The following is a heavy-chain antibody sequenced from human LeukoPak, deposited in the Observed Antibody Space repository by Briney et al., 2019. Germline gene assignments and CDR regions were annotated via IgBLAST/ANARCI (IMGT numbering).Heavy chain of an antibody. D-gene: IGHD5-18*01. CDR3: ARGPRRGYSYRVFDY. CDR1: GGTFSSYA. Sequence: SVKVSCKASGGTFSSYAISWVRQAPGQGLEWMGGIIPVFGTADYAQKFQGRVTITADESTSTAYMELSSLRSEDTAVYYCARGPRRGYSYRVFDYWGQGTLVTVSS. CDR2: IIPVFGTA. V-gene: IGHV1-69*01. J-gene: IGHJ4*02.